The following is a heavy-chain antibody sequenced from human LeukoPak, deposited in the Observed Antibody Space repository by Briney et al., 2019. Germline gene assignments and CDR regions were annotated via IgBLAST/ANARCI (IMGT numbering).Heavy chain of an antibody. CDR2: IWYDGSNK. CDR3: ARKVADYGMDV. CDR1: GFTFSSYG. D-gene: IGHD6-19*01. V-gene: IGHV3-33*01. Sequence: GGSLRLSCAASGFTFSSYGMHWVRQAPGKGLEWVAVIWYDGSNKYYADSVKGRLTISRDNSKNTLYLQMNSLRAEDTAVYYCARKVADYGMDVWGQGTTVTVSS. J-gene: IGHJ6*02.